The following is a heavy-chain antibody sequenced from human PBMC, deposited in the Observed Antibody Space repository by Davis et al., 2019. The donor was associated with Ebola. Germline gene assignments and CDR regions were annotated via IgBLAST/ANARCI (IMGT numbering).Heavy chain of an antibody. D-gene: IGHD3-10*01. Sequence: PSETLSLTCAVSGGSISSGGYSWSWIRQPPGKGLEWIGEINHSGSTNYNPSLKSRVTISVDTSKNQFSLKLSSVTAADTAVYYCARNQVTMVRGVIIHYYYYYMDVWGKGTTVTVSS. CDR2: INHSGST. V-gene: IGHV4-30-2*01. CDR1: GGSISSGGYS. J-gene: IGHJ6*03. CDR3: ARNQVTMVRGVIIHYYYYYMDV.